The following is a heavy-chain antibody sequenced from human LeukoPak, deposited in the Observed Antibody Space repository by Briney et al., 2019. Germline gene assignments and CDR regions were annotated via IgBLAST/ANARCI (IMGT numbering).Heavy chain of an antibody. V-gene: IGHV3-21*01. D-gene: IGHD3-10*01. CDR3: AREKANYYGSGSYYNYFDY. CDR2: ISSSSSYI. CDR1: GFTFSSYS. Sequence: GGSLRLSCAASGFTFSSYSMNWVRQAPGKGLKWVSSISSSSSYIYYADSVKGRFTISRDNAKNSLYLQMNSLRAEDTAVYYCAREKANYYGSGSYYNYFDYWGQGTLVTASS. J-gene: IGHJ4*02.